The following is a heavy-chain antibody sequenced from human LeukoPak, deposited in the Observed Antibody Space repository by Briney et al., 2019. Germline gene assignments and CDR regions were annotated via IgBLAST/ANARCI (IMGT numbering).Heavy chain of an antibody. V-gene: IGHV3-30*04. J-gene: IGHJ6*02. Sequence: GGSLRLSCAASGFTFSSYAMHWVRQAPGKGLEWVAVISYDGSNKYYADSVKGRFTISRDNAKNSLYLQMNSLRAEDTALYYCAKDLYHYYYGMDVWGQGTTVTVSS. D-gene: IGHD3-16*02. CDR1: GFTFSSYA. CDR3: AKDLYHYYYGMDV. CDR2: ISYDGSNK.